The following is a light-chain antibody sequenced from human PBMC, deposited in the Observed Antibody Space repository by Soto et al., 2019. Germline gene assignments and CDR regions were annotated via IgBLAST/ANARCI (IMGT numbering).Light chain of an antibody. V-gene: IGLV2-14*03. CDR1: SSDVCGYNY. CDR2: DVT. CDR3: SSYTTSNTRQIV. J-gene: IGLJ1*01. Sequence: QSVLTQPASVSWSPGQAITISCTGTSSDVCGYNYVSWYQHHPAKAPKLIIYDVTNRPSGVSNPFSGSKSGNTASLTISGLQPEDEADYYCSSYTTSNTRQIVFGTGTKVTV.